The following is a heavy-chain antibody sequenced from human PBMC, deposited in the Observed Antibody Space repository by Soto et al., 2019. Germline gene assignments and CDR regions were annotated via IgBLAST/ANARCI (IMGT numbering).Heavy chain of an antibody. CDR2: INHSGST. V-gene: IGHV4-34*01. CDR1: GGSFSGYY. CDR3: ARGTPITTFGI. Sequence: SGTLSLTCAVYGGSFSGYYWSWIRQPPGKGLEWIGEINHSGSTNYNPSLKSRVTISVDTSKNQFSLKLSSVTAADTAVYYCARGTPITTFGIWGQGTMVTVSS. D-gene: IGHD3-3*01. J-gene: IGHJ3*02.